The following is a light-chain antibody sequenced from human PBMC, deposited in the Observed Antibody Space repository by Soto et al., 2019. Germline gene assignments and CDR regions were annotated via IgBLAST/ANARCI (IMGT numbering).Light chain of an antibody. Sequence: IVMTQCAATLTVSPGERATLSCRAGQSVSSTLAWYQQKPGQAPRLLIYGASTRATGIPARFSGSGSGTDFTLTISSLQPEDIAIYYCQHCNSFPPTFGQGTRLEIK. J-gene: IGKJ5*01. CDR1: QSVSST. CDR3: QHCNSFPPT. V-gene: IGKV3-15*01. CDR2: GAS.